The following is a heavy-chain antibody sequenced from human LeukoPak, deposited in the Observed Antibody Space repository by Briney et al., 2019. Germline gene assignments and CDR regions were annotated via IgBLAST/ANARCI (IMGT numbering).Heavy chain of an antibody. D-gene: IGHD2-15*01. Sequence: GGSLRLSCAASGFTFSSYWMSWVRQAPGKGLEWVANIKQDGSEKYYVDSVEGRFTISRDNAKNSLYLKMNSLRAEDTPVYYCARETLGYCSGGSCYAFDYWGQGTLVTVSS. J-gene: IGHJ4*02. CDR3: ARETLGYCSGGSCYAFDY. V-gene: IGHV3-7*01. CDR1: GFTFSSYW. CDR2: IKQDGSEK.